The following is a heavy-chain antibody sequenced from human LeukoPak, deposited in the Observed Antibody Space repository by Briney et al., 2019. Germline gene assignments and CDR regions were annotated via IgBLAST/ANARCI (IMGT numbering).Heavy chain of an antibody. CDR3: AREPYDSSGYSLDH. D-gene: IGHD3-22*01. CDR2: INPNSGGT. J-gene: IGHJ4*02. Sequence: ASVRVSCKASGYTFTGYYMHWVRQAPGQGLEWMGWINPNSGGTNYAQKFQGRVTMTRDTSISTAYMELSRLRSDDTAVYYCAREPYDSSGYSLDHWGQGTLVTVSS. CDR1: GYTFTGYY. V-gene: IGHV1-2*02.